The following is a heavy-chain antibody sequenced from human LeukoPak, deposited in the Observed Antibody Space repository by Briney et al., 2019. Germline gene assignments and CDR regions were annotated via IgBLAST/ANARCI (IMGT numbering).Heavy chain of an antibody. CDR3: ARDRFYYDFWSGYYPRDYYMDV. CDR2: INHSGST. D-gene: IGHD3-3*01. J-gene: IGHJ6*03. Sequence: PSETLSLTCAASGGSFSGYYWSWIRQPPGKGLEWIGEINHSGSTNYNPSLKSRVTISVDTSKNQFSLKLSSVTAADTTVYYCARDRFYYDFWSGYYPRDYYMDVWGKGTTVTVPS. CDR1: GGSFSGYY. V-gene: IGHV4-34*01.